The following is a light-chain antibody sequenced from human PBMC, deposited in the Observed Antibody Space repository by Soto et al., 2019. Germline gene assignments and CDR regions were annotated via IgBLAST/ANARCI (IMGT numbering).Light chain of an antibody. V-gene: IGLV2-14*01. CDR1: SSDVGDYNY. Sequence: QSALTQPASVSGSPGQSITISCTGTSSDVGDYNYVSWYQQHPDKAPKLMIYEVSNRPSGVSSRFSGSKSGNTASLTISGLQAEDEADYYCSSYTSSGTVVFGGGTKVTDL. CDR2: EVS. J-gene: IGLJ2*01. CDR3: SSYTSSGTVV.